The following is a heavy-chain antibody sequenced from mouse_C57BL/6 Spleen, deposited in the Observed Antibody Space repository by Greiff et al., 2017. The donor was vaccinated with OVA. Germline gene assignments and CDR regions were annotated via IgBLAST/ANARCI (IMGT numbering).Heavy chain of an antibody. CDR2: ISDGGSYT. D-gene: IGHD1-1*01. Sequence: EVKVVESGGGLVKPGGSLTLSCAASGFTFSSYAMSWVRQTPEKRLEWVATISDGGSYTYYPDNVKGRFTISRDNAKNNLYLQMSHLKSEDTAIYYCARDDATVGRYFDFWGTGTTVTVSS. J-gene: IGHJ1*03. CDR3: ARDDATVGRYFDF. V-gene: IGHV5-4*01. CDR1: GFTFSSYA.